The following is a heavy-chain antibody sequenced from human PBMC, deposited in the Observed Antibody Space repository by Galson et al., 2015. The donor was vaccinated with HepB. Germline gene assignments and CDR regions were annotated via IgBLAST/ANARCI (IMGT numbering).Heavy chain of an antibody. CDR2: IDPSDSYT. CDR1: GYSFTSYW. D-gene: IGHD6-6*01. J-gene: IGHJ6*02. Sequence: QSGAEVKKPGESLRISCKGSGYSFTSYWISWVRQMPGKGLEWMGRIDPSDSYTNYSPSFQGHVTISADKSISTAYLQWSSLKASDTAMYYCASIANPIAAQPYGMDVWGQGTTVTVSS. V-gene: IGHV5-10-1*01. CDR3: ASIANPIAAQPYGMDV.